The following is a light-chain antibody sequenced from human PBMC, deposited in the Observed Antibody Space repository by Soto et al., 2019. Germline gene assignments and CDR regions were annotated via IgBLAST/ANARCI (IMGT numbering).Light chain of an antibody. CDR3: QQYYSPPLT. Sequence: DIVMTQSPDSLAVSLGERATINCKSSQSVLYSSNNKNYLAWYQQKPGQPPKLLIYWASTRESGVPDRFSGSGSGTDFTLTISSLQAEDVAVYYCQQYYSPPLTCGGGTKVEIK. CDR1: QSVLYSSNNKNY. J-gene: IGKJ4*01. V-gene: IGKV4-1*01. CDR2: WAS.